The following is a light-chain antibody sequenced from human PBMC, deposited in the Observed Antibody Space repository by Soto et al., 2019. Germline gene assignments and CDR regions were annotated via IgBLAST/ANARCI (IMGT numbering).Light chain of an antibody. CDR1: SSDVGGYNY. CDR3: SSYAGTNNLV. Sequence: QSALTQPPSASGSPGQSVTISCTGTSSDVGGYNYVSWYQQYPGKAPKIMIYEVSERPSGVPVRFSGSKSGNTASLTVSGLQAEDEADYYCSSYAGTNNLVFGGGPSSPS. V-gene: IGLV2-8*01. CDR2: EVS. J-gene: IGLJ3*02.